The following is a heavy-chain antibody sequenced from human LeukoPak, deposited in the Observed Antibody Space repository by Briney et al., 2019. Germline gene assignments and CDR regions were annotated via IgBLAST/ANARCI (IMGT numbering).Heavy chain of an antibody. CDR2: ISSSGSTI. CDR3: AELGITMIGGV. J-gene: IGHJ6*04. Sequence: RPGGSLRLSCVASGFYYNNYGMNWVRQAPGKGLEWVSYISSSGSTIYYADSVKGRFTISRDNAKNSLYLQMNSLRAEDTAVYYCAELGITMIGGVWGKGTTVTISS. D-gene: IGHD3-10*02. CDR1: GFYYNNYG. V-gene: IGHV3-48*04.